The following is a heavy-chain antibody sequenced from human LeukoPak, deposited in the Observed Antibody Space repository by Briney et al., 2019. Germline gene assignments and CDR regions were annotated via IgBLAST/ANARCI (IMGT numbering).Heavy chain of an antibody. V-gene: IGHV3-11*05. CDR2: ISSSSSYT. J-gene: IGHJ1*01. CDR3: ARDDAVVTEYFQH. Sequence: PGGSLRLSCAASGFTFSNYYLSWIRQAPGKGLEWVSYISSSSSYTNYADSVKGRFTISRDNAKNSLYLQMNSLRAEDTAVYYCARDDAVVTEYFQHWGQGTLVTVSS. D-gene: IGHD2-15*01. CDR1: GFTFSNYY.